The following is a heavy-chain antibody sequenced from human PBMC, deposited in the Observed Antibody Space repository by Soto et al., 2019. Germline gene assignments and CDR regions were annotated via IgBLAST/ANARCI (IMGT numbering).Heavy chain of an antibody. V-gene: IGHV1-18*01. CDR1: GDTITSYG. Sequence: ASVKASCKASGDTITSYGISWVRQAPEQGLEWMGWISAYNGNTNYAQKLQGRVTMTTDTSTSTAYMELRSLRADDTAVYYCAREGRDGYNYYFDYWGQGTLVTVSS. D-gene: IGHD1-1*01. CDR2: ISAYNGNT. CDR3: AREGRDGYNYYFDY. J-gene: IGHJ4*02.